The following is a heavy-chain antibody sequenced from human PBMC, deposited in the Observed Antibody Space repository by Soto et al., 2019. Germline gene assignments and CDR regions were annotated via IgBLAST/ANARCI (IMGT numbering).Heavy chain of an antibody. V-gene: IGHV4-59*12. Sequence: PSETLSLTCTVSGGSISSYYWSWIRQPPGKGLEWIGYIYHSGSTNYNPSLKSRVTISVDTSKNQFSLKLSSVTAADTAVYYCARRGYSSSFDYWGQGTLVTVSS. J-gene: IGHJ4*02. CDR2: IYHSGST. D-gene: IGHD6-13*01. CDR3: ARRGYSSSFDY. CDR1: GGSISSYY.